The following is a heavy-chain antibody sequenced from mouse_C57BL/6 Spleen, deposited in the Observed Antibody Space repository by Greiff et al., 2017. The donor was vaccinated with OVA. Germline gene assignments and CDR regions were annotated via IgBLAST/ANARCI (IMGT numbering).Heavy chain of an antibody. V-gene: IGHV1-26*01. J-gene: IGHJ1*03. Sequence: EVQLQQSGPELVKPGASVKISCKASGYTFTDYYMNWVKQSHGKSLEWIGDINPNNGGTSYNQKFKGKATLTVDKSSSTAYMELRSLTSEDSAVYYCARWGNYPWYFDVWGTGTTVTVSS. CDR2: INPNNGGT. CDR3: ARWGNYPWYFDV. D-gene: IGHD2-1*01. CDR1: GYTFTDYY.